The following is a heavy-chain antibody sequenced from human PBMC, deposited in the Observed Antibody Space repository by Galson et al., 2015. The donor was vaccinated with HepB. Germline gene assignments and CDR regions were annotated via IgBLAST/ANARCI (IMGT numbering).Heavy chain of an antibody. J-gene: IGHJ4*02. CDR1: GFSFSTYG. Sequence: ASGFSFSTYGMHWVRQAPGKGLEWVTAISYDGSKKYYADSVKGRFTISRDNSKNTLSLQMNSLRDEDTAMYYCARDHDSTGYPGGYWGQGTLVTVSS. V-gene: IGHV3-30*03. D-gene: IGHD3-22*01. CDR3: ARDHDSTGYPGGY. CDR2: ISYDGSKK.